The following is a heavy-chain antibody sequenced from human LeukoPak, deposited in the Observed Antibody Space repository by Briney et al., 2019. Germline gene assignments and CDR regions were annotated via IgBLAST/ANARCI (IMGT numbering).Heavy chain of an antibody. CDR1: GGTFSSYA. CDR2: IIPIFGTA. D-gene: IGHD1-26*01. J-gene: IGHJ1*01. Sequence: SVKVSCKASGGTFSSYAISWVRQAPGQGLEWMGGIIPIFGTANYAQKFRGRVTITTDESTSTAYMELSSLRSEDTAVYYCALQGERWELLRAYFQHWGQGTLVTVSS. CDR3: ALQGERWELLRAYFQH. V-gene: IGHV1-69*05.